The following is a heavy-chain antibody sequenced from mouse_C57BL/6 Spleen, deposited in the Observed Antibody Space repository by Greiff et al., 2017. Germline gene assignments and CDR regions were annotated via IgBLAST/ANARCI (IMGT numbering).Heavy chain of an antibody. V-gene: IGHV1-69*01. J-gene: IGHJ3*01. CDR2: IDPSDSYT. CDR3: ARAGCAY. CDR1: GYTFTSYW. Sequence: QVQLQQPGAELVMPGASVKLSCKASGYTFTSYWMHWVKQRPGQGLEWIGEIDPSDSYTNYNQKFKGKSTLTVDKSSSTAYMQLSSLTSEDSAVYYCARAGCAYWGQGTLVTGSA.